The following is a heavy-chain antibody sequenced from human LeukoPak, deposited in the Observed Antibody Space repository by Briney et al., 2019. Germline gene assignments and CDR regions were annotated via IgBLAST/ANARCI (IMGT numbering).Heavy chain of an antibody. CDR2: IKSKTDGGTT. Sequence: PGGSPRLSCAASGFTFSNAWMSWVRQAPGKGLEWVGRIKSKTDGGTTDYAAPVKGRFTISRDDSKNTLYLQMNSLRAEDTAVYYCAGGTGWLTDYWGQGTLVTVSS. D-gene: IGHD3-22*01. J-gene: IGHJ4*02. V-gene: IGHV3-15*01. CDR3: AGGTGWLTDY. CDR1: GFTFSNAW.